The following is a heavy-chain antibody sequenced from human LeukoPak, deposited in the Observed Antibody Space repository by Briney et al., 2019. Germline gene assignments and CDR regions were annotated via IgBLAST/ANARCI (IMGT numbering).Heavy chain of an antibody. D-gene: IGHD3-22*01. CDR2: INHSGST. J-gene: IGHJ3*02. Sequence: SETLSLTCTVSRGSISSSNYYWGWIRQPPGKGLEWIGEINHSGSTNYNPSLKSRVTISVDTSKNQFPLKLSSVTAADTAVYYCARGGDSSTYYLLDAFDIWGQGTMVTVSS. V-gene: IGHV4-39*06. CDR3: ARGGDSSTYYLLDAFDI. CDR1: RGSISSSNYY.